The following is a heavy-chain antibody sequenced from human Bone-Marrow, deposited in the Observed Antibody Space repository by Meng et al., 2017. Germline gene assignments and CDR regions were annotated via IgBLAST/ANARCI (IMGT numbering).Heavy chain of an antibody. D-gene: IGHD6-25*01. CDR1: GYNFTDYY. V-gene: IGHV1-2*06. J-gene: IGHJ4*02. CDR3: ARDEDITAAVKHFVDY. CDR2: INPKSGDT. Sequence: ASVKVSCKPSGYNFTDYYIHWVRRAPGQGLEWMGRINPKSGDTHYAQKFQARVTMTGDTSISTAYMELSGLRSDDTAVYYCARDEDITAAVKHFVDYWGQGTLVTVSS.